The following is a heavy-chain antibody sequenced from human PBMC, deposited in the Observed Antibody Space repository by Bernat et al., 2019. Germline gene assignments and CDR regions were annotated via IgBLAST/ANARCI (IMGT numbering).Heavy chain of an antibody. Sequence: EVQLVESGGGLVQPGGSLRLSCAASGSTFITYWMSWVRQAPGKGLEGVANINQDGSEKYYVDSVKGRFTISRDNAKNSLYLQMNSLRAEDTAVYYCARDRERCLYWGQGTLVTVSS. J-gene: IGHJ4*02. D-gene: IGHD4-17*01. V-gene: IGHV3-7*04. CDR1: GSTFITYW. CDR2: INQDGSEK. CDR3: ARDRERCLY.